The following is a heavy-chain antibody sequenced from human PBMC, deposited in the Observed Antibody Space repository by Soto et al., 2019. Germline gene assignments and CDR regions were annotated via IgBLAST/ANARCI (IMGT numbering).Heavy chain of an antibody. Sequence: EVQLVESGGGLVQPGGSLRLSCAASGFTFSSYWMTWVRQAPGKGLEWVANIKQDGGEENYVDSVKGRFTISRDNAKNXLXXQMNSLRAEDTAVYYCARDDYGDYSSYYYYRGMDVWGQGTTVTVS. CDR2: IKQDGGEE. J-gene: IGHJ6*02. V-gene: IGHV3-7*01. CDR1: GFTFSSYW. D-gene: IGHD4-17*01. CDR3: ARDDYGDYSSYYYYRGMDV.